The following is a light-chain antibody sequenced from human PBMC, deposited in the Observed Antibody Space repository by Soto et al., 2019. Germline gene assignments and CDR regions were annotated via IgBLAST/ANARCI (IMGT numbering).Light chain of an antibody. CDR3: AAWDDSLNGRV. Sequence: QSVLAQPPSASGTPGQRVTISCSGSSSNIRSNTVNWYQHLPGTAPKLLIYSGNQRPSGVPDLFSGSKSGTSASLAISGLQSEDEADYYCAAWDDSLNGRVFGPGTKLTVL. CDR1: SSNIRSNT. V-gene: IGLV1-44*01. J-gene: IGLJ1*01. CDR2: SGN.